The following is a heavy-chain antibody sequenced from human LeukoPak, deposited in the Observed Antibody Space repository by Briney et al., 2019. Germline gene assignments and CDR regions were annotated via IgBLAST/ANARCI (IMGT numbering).Heavy chain of an antibody. J-gene: IGHJ4*02. CDR1: GFTFNNAW. D-gene: IGHD3-22*01. CDR3: TTADSSGRFLIDY. Sequence: GGSLRLSCAASGFTFNNAWMNWVRQAPGKGLEWVGRFKSKTDGGTIDYAAPVKGRFTISGDDSKNTLYLQMNSLKTEDTAVYYCTTADSSGRFLIDYWGQGTLVTVSS. V-gene: IGHV3-15*07. CDR2: FKSKTDGGTI.